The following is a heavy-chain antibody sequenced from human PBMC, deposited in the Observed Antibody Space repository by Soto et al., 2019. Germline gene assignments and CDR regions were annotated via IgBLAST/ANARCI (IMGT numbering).Heavy chain of an antibody. Sequence: SETLSLTCTVSGGSISSGDYYWSWIRQPPGKGLEWIGYIYYSGSTYYNPSLKSRVTISVDTSKNQFSLKLSSVTAADTAVYYCARSDSSGYYPFDYWGQGTLVTVSS. CDR1: GGSISSGDYY. CDR3: ARSDSSGYYPFDY. D-gene: IGHD3-22*01. CDR2: IYYSGST. J-gene: IGHJ4*02. V-gene: IGHV4-30-4*01.